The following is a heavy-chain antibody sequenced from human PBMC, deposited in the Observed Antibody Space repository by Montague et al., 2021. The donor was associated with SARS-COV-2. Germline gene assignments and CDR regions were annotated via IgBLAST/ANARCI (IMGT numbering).Heavy chain of an antibody. CDR1: GGSITSGAYY. Sequence: TLSLTCNVSGGSITSGAYYWSWIRQHPGKGLEWIGYIYYSGRTFLNPSLKSRVTISVDTSNNQFSLKVTSVTAADRAVYYCAREWGRGGDRYWYFDLWGRGTLVTVSS. J-gene: IGHJ2*01. CDR3: AREWGRGGDRYWYFDL. CDR2: IYYSGRT. D-gene: IGHD2-21*02. V-gene: IGHV4-31*03.